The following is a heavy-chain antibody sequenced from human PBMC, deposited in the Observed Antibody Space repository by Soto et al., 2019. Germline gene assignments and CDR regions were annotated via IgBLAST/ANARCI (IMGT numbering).Heavy chain of an antibody. D-gene: IGHD3-22*01. J-gene: IGHJ4*02. CDR1: GGSISSGGSS. Sequence: QLQLQESGSGLVKPSQTLSLTCAVSGGSISSGGSSWGWIRQPPEKGLEFIGYIYHSGSTYYNPSLKSRVHIXLXTSKNQFSLRLTSVTAAATALYYCARDYDTTGYSDYWGQGTLVTVSS. V-gene: IGHV4-30-2*01. CDR2: IYHSGST. CDR3: ARDYDTTGYSDY.